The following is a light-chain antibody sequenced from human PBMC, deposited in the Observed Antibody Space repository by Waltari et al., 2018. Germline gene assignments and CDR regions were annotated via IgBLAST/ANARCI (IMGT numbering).Light chain of an antibody. J-gene: IGLJ2*01. CDR1: SSDVGRYNF. V-gene: IGLV2-14*03. CDR3: SSFTSSNTVV. CDR2: DVN. Sequence: QSALTQPASVSGSPGQSSTISCTGPSSDVGRYNFVSWYQQHPGKAPKLRIYDVNKWPSGISNRFSGSKSGNTASLTISGLQAEDEADYYCSSFTSSNTVVFGGGTKLTVL.